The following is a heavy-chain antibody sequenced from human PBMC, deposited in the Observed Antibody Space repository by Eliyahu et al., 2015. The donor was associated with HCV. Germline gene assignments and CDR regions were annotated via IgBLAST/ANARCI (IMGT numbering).Heavy chain of an antibody. CDR1: SYS. D-gene: IGHD2-21*01. Sequence: SYSMNWVRQAPGKGLEWVSSISSSSSYIYYADSVKGRFTISRDNAKNSLYLQMNSLRAEDTAVYYCARDGVVAPKEFDPWGQGTLVTVSS. CDR3: ARDGVVAPKEFDP. J-gene: IGHJ5*02. V-gene: IGHV3-21*01. CDR2: ISSSSSYI.